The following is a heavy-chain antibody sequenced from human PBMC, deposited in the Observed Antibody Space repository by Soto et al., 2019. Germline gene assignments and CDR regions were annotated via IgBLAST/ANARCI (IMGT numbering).Heavy chain of an antibody. Sequence: PGGSLRLSCAASGFTFSSYGMHWVRQAPGKGLEWVAVIWYDGSNKYYADSVKGRFTISRDNSKNTLYLQMNSLRAEDTAVYYCARDSRGHYDFWSGYYRIYYYGMDVWGQGTTVTVSS. CDR1: GFTFSSYG. CDR3: ARDSRGHYDFWSGYYRIYYYGMDV. D-gene: IGHD3-3*01. CDR2: IWYDGSNK. J-gene: IGHJ6*02. V-gene: IGHV3-33*01.